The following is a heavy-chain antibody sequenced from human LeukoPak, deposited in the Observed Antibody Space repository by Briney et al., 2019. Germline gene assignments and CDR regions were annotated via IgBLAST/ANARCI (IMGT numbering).Heavy chain of an antibody. CDR2: IYYSGST. Sequence: SETLSLTCTVSGGSISNYYWSWIRQPPGKGLEWIGYIYYSGSTNYNPSLKSRVTISVDTSKNQFSLKLSSVTAADTAVYYCARGKKVLRFLEWLLSYYFDYWGQGTLVTVSS. D-gene: IGHD3-3*01. CDR3: ARGKKVLRFLEWLLSYYFDY. CDR1: GGSISNYY. J-gene: IGHJ4*02. V-gene: IGHV4-59*12.